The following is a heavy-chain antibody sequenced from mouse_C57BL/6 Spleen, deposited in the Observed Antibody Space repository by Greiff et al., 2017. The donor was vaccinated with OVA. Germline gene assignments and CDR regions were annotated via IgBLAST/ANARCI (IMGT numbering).Heavy chain of an antibody. CDR2: IWSGGST. D-gene: IGHD1-1*01. CDR3: ARSITTVVAPGGYFDV. V-gene: IGHV2-2*01. J-gene: IGHJ1*03. CDR1: GFSLTSYG. Sequence: QVQLQQSGPGLVQPSQSLSITCTVSGFSLTSYGVHWVRQSPGKGLEWLGVIWSGGSTDYNAAFISRLSISKDNSKSQVFFKMNSLQADDTAIYYCARSITTVVAPGGYFDVWGTGTTVTVSS.